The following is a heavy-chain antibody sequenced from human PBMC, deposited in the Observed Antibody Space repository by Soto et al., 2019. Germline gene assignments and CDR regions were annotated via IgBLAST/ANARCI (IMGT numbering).Heavy chain of an antibody. CDR2: IEDDGSER. V-gene: IGHV3-7*03. J-gene: IGHJ4*02. Sequence: LRLSCAVSGFSFGSYWMSWVRQAPGKGLEWLASIEDDGSERYYLDSVKGRFTISRDNAKDSLSLQMNSLRGEDTAFYYCARDVGPVTIFGEALSGYFDFWGQGTLVTVSS. D-gene: IGHD3-3*01. CDR1: GFSFGSYW. CDR3: ARDVGPVTIFGEALSGYFDF.